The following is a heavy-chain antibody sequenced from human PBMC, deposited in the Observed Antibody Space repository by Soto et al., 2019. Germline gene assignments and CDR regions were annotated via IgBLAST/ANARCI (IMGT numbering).Heavy chain of an antibody. V-gene: IGHV4-59*03. CDR3: SKLPYADYGGIVHP. CDR2: IYYSGIT. CDR1: GGSISNYY. Sequence: QVQLQESGPGLVKPSETLSLTCTVSGGSISNYYWTWIPQPPGKGLQWIGYIYYSGITNYNPSLLSRGTLAVDTSKNQFSLKPSSVTAADTAVYYCSKLPYADYGGIVHPCGQGSLVTVSA. D-gene: IGHD4-17*01. J-gene: IGHJ5*02.